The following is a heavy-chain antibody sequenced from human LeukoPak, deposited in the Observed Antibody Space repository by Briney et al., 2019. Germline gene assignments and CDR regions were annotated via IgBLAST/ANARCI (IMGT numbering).Heavy chain of an antibody. V-gene: IGHV1-3*01. CDR2: INAGNGNT. CDR3: ASGYSGYDYSRY. J-gene: IGHJ4*02. CDR1: GYTFTSYA. Sequence: ASVKVSCKASGYTFTSYAMHWVRQAPGQRLEWMGWINAGNGNTKYSQKFQGRVTITRDTSASTAYVELSSLRSEDTAVYYCASGYSGYDYSRYWGQGTLVTVSS. D-gene: IGHD5-12*01.